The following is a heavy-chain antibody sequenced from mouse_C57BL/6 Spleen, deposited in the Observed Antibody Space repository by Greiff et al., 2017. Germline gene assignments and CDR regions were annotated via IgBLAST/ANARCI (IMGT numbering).Heavy chain of an antibody. CDR2: ISSGGDYI. J-gene: IGHJ1*03. Sequence: DVHLVESGEGLVKPGGSLKLSCAASGFTFSSYAMSWVRQTPEKRLEWVAYISSGGDYIYYADTVKGRFTISRDNARNTLYLQMSSLKSEDTAMYYCTRAPGTSYWYFDVWGTGTTVTVSS. CDR1: GFTFSSYA. CDR3: TRAPGTSYWYFDV. D-gene: IGHD1-1*01. V-gene: IGHV5-9-1*02.